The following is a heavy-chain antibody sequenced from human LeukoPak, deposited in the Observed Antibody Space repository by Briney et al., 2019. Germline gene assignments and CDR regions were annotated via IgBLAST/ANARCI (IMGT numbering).Heavy chain of an antibody. J-gene: IGHJ6*03. CDR1: GFTFTSYA. CDR2: ISYDGSNK. CDR3: AIGISSGWYGDLHYYMDL. V-gene: IGHV3-30*04. D-gene: IGHD6-19*01. Sequence: VGTLRHSCAPSGFTFTSYAMYGGRQAPGKGLEWVAVISYDGSNKYYADSVKGRFTISRDNSKNTMYLPKNRLRAEDTAVYYCAIGISSGWYGDLHYYMDLWGKGTMVTVSS.